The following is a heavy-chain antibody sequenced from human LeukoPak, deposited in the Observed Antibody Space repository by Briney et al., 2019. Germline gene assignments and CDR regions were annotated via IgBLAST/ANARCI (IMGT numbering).Heavy chain of an antibody. CDR2: IIPIFGTA. J-gene: IGHJ6*02. V-gene: IGHV1-69*13. Sequence: SVKVSCKASGGTFSSYAISWVRQAPGQGLEWMGGIIPIFGTANYAQKFQGRVTITADESTSTAYMELSSLRSEDTAVYYCARARPRPKYDFWSGYYTSAYYYYGMDVWGQGTTVTVSS. CDR3: ARARPRPKYDFWSGYYTSAYYYYGMDV. CDR1: GGTFSSYA. D-gene: IGHD3-3*01.